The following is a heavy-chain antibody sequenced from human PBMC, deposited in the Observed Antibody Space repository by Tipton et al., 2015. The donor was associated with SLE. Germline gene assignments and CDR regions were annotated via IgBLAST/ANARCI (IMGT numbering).Heavy chain of an antibody. Sequence: TLSLTCAVSGGSISSHYWSWIRQPPGKGLEWIRYIYYGGSTNYNPSLKSRVTISVDTSKNQFSLKLSSVTAADTAVYYCARLAEYYYDSSGTNPIWGQGTMVTVSS. D-gene: IGHD3-22*01. CDR2: IYYGGST. CDR3: ARLAEYYYDSSGTNPI. V-gene: IGHV4-59*11. J-gene: IGHJ3*02. CDR1: GGSISSHY.